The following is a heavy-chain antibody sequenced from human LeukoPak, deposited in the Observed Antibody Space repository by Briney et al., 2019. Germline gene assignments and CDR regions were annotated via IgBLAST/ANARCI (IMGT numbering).Heavy chain of an antibody. CDR1: GFTFSGSA. J-gene: IGHJ3*02. CDR2: IGSNANNYAT. CDR3: TSWIAAAGADAFDI. Sequence: GGSLRLSCAASGFTFSGSAMHWVRQASGKGLEWVGRIGSNANNYATAYAASVKGRFTFSRDDSKNTAYLQMNSLKTEDTAVYYCTSWIAAAGADAFDIWGQGTMVTVSS. D-gene: IGHD6-13*01. V-gene: IGHV3-73*01.